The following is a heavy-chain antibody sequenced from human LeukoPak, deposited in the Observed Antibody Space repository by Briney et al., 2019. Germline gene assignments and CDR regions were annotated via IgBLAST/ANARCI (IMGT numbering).Heavy chain of an antibody. D-gene: IGHD3-10*01. J-gene: IGHJ4*02. V-gene: IGHV4-39*07. Sequence: SETLSLTCTVSGGSISSSSYYWGWIRQPPGKGLEWIGSIYYSGSTYYNPSLKSRVTISVDTSKNQFSLKLSSVTAADTAVYYCARDLTRRWTSNYGSGSLAFDYWGQGTLVTVSS. CDR1: GGSISSSSYY. CDR2: IYYSGST. CDR3: ARDLTRRWTSNYGSGSLAFDY.